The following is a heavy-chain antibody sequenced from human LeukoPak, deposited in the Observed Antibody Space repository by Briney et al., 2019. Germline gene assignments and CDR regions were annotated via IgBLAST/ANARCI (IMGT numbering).Heavy chain of an antibody. CDR1: GYSFTRYW. V-gene: IGHV5-51*01. D-gene: IGHD5-18*01. Sequence: GESLKISCKCSGYSFTRYWIGWVRQMPGKGLEWMGIIYPGDSDTRYSPSFQGQVTISADKSISTAYLQWSSLKASDTAMYYCARQKAMGPNYYYGMDVWGQGTTVTVSS. J-gene: IGHJ6*02. CDR2: IYPGDSDT. CDR3: ARQKAMGPNYYYGMDV.